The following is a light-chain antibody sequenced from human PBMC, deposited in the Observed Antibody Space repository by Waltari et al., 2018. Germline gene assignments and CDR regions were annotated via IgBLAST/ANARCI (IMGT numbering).Light chain of an antibody. CDR3: NARDSSGNQRV. CDR2: GQT. CDR1: SLRSYY. V-gene: IGLV3-19*01. J-gene: IGLJ6*01. Sequence: SSELTQDPAVSVALGQTVRITCQGDSLRSYYASWYQQKPGQAPVLGIYGQTNRPSGIPDRGSGSSSGNTASLTITGAQAEDEADYDCNARDSSGNQRVFGSGTKVTVL.